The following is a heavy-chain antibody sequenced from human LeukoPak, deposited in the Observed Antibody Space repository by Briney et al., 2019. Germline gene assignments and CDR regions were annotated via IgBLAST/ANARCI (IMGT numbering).Heavy chain of an antibody. J-gene: IGHJ4*02. CDR2: INAGNGNT. V-gene: IGHV1-3*01. D-gene: IGHD3-9*01. Sequence: ASVKVSCKASGYTFTSYAMHWVRQAPGQRLEWMGWINAGNGNTKYSQKFQGRVTITRDTSASTAYMELSSLRSEDTAVYYCARAYDILTGYWGLEVSYWGQGTLVTVSS. CDR3: ARAYDILTGYWGLEVSY. CDR1: GYTFTSYA.